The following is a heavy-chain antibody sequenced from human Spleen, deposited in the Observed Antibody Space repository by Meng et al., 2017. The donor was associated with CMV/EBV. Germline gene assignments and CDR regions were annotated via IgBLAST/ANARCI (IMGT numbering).Heavy chain of an antibody. Sequence: GESLKISCAASGFTFNNAWMSWVRQAPGKGLEWVGRIKSKAASGTTDYAAPVKGRFTISRDDSKNTLYLQVNSLKTEDTAVHYCITDAPMGYYYSGLYVWGQGTTVTVSS. V-gene: IGHV3-15*01. J-gene: IGHJ6*02. D-gene: IGHD2-15*01. CDR1: GFTFNNAW. CDR2: IKSKAASGTT. CDR3: ITDAPMGYYYSGLYV.